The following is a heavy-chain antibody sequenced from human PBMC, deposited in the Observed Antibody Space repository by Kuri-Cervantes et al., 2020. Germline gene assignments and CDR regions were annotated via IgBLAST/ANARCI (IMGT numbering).Heavy chain of an antibody. J-gene: IGHJ4*02. Sequence: GGSLRLSCAASGFTFSSYAMHWVRQAPGKGLEWVSVISYDGSNKYYSDSVKGRFTISRDNAKNTLYLQMNSLRAEDTAVYYCARVFYGDTHLDYWGQGTLVTVSS. D-gene: IGHD4-17*01. CDR2: ISYDGSNK. CDR1: GFTFSSYA. CDR3: ARVFYGDTHLDY. V-gene: IGHV3-30*07.